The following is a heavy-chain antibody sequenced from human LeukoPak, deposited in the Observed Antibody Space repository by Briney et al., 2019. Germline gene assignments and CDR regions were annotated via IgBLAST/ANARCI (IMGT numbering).Heavy chain of an antibody. D-gene: IGHD3-3*01. Sequence: SVKVSCKASGGTFSSYTISWVRQAPGQGLEWMGRIIPILGIANYAQKFQGRVTITADKSTSTDYMELSSLRSEDTAVYYCARDGYDFWSGPSYFDYWGQGTLVTVSS. V-gene: IGHV1-69*04. CDR3: ARDGYDFWSGPSYFDY. J-gene: IGHJ4*02. CDR2: IIPILGIA. CDR1: GGTFSSYT.